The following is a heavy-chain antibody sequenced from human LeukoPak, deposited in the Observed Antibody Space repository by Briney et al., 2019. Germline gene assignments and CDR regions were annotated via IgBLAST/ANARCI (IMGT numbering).Heavy chain of an antibody. V-gene: IGHV1-69*13. CDR3: ARFCGGDCSDYYYYGMDV. Sequence: GASVKVSCKASGGTFSSYAISWVRQAPGQGLEWMGGIIPIFGTANYAQKFQGRVTITADESTGTAYMELSSLRSEDTAVYYCARFCGGDCSDYYYYGMDVWGQGTTVTVSS. CDR2: IIPIFGTA. D-gene: IGHD2-21*02. J-gene: IGHJ6*02. CDR1: GGTFSSYA.